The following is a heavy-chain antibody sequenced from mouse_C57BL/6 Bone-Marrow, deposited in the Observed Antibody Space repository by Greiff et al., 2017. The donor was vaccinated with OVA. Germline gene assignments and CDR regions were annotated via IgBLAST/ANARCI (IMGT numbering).Heavy chain of an antibody. Sequence: EVKLMESGEGLVKPGGSLKLSCAASGFTFSSYAMSWVRQTPEKRLEWVAYISSGGDYIYYADTVKGRFTISRDNARNTLYLQMSSLKSEDTAMYYCTRDRDYYGSSPHAMDYWGQGTSVTVSS. CDR2: ISSGGDYI. D-gene: IGHD1-1*01. CDR3: TRDRDYYGSSPHAMDY. V-gene: IGHV5-9-1*02. J-gene: IGHJ4*01. CDR1: GFTFSSYA.